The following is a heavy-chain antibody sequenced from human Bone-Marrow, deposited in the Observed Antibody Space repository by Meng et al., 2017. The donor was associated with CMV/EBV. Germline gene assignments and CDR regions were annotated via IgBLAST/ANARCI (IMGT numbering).Heavy chain of an antibody. CDR2: INHSGST. D-gene: IGHD3-3*01. CDR1: GGSFSGYY. V-gene: IGHV4-34*01. CDR3: ARGRPGYDFWSGYDALPRGKVAWFDP. J-gene: IGHJ5*02. Sequence: ESLKISCAVYGGSFSGYYWSWIRQPPGKGLEWIGEINHSGSTNYNPSLKSRVTISVDTSKNQFSLKLSSVTAADTAVYYCARGRPGYDFWSGYDALPRGKVAWFDPWGQGTLVTVSS.